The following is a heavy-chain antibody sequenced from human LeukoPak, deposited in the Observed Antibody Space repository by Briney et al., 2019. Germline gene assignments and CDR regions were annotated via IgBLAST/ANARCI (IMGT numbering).Heavy chain of an antibody. CDR3: ARDPRTVRI. D-gene: IGHD1-1*01. CDR2: ISGDSGDT. J-gene: IGHJ4*02. V-gene: IGHV3-11*06. CDR1: GFTFSASY. Sequence: GGSLRLSCAASGFTFSASYMTWVRQAPGKGLEWLPYISGDSGDTNYADSVKGRFTISRDNAKNSLYLQMNSLRVEDTAVYFCARDPRTVRIWGQGTLVTVSS.